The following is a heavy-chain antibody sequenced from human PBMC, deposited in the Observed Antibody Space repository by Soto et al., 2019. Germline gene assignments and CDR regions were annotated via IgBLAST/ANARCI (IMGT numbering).Heavy chain of an antibody. CDR3: ARERYSGYFDY. J-gene: IGHJ4*02. V-gene: IGHV3-30-3*01. D-gene: IGHD5-12*01. CDR1: GFTFSSYA. Sequence: QVQLVESGGGVVQPGRSLRLSCAASGFTFSSYAMHWVRQAPGKGLEWVAVISYDGSNKYYADSVKGRFTICRDNSKNTLYLQMNSLRAEDTAVYYCARERYSGYFDYWGQGTLVTVSS. CDR2: ISYDGSNK.